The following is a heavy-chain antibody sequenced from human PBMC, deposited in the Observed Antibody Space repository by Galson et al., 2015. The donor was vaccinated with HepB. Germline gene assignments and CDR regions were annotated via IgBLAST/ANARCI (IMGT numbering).Heavy chain of an antibody. V-gene: IGHV3-30*18. Sequence: SLRLSCAASGFTFSNCAMHWVRQAPGKGPEWVAVISDDGSKKSYADSVRGRFTISRDNSKNALYLQMNSLTAEDTALYYCAKGPAYSSGWLKWFDPWGQGTLVTVSS. CDR1: GFTFSNCA. CDR2: ISDDGSKK. D-gene: IGHD6-19*01. CDR3: AKGPAYSSGWLKWFDP. J-gene: IGHJ5*02.